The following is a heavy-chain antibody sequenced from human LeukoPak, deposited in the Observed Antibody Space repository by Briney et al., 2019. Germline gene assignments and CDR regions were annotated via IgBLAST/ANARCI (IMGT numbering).Heavy chain of an antibody. V-gene: IGHV1-18*01. CDR1: GYTFTSYG. Sequence: ASVKVSCKASGYTFTSYGISWVRQAPGQGLKWMGWISAYNGNTNYAQKLQGRVTMTTDTSTSTAYVELRSLRSDDTAVYYCAITTGFYGSGSYYSPLLYWGQGTLVTVSS. D-gene: IGHD3-10*01. CDR2: ISAYNGNT. CDR3: AITTGFYGSGSYYSPLLY. J-gene: IGHJ4*02.